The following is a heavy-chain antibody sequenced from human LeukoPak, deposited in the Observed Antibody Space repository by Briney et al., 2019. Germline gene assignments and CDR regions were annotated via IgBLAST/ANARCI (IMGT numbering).Heavy chain of an antibody. CDR2: IIPIFGTA. Sequence: SVKVSCKASGGTFSSYAISWVRQAPGQGLEWMGGIIPIFGTANYAQKFQGRVTITADKSTSTAYMELSSLRSEDTAVYYCARGGGVTYYYDSSGYSGRYFDYWGQGTLVTVSS. J-gene: IGHJ4*02. V-gene: IGHV1-69*06. CDR1: GGTFSSYA. CDR3: ARGGGVTYYYDSSGYSGRYFDY. D-gene: IGHD3-22*01.